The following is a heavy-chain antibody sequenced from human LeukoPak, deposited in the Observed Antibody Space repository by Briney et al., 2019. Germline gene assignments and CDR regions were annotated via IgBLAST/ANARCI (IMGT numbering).Heavy chain of an antibody. Sequence: SETLSLTCTVSGDSISSSSYYWGWIRQSPGKGLEWIGSIYYSGSTYYNPSLKSRVTISVDTSKNQFSLKLSSVTAADTAVYYCARLRRYSSGWYWGYYFDYWGQGTLVTVSS. CDR3: ARLRRYSSGWYWGYYFDY. V-gene: IGHV4-39*01. D-gene: IGHD6-19*01. CDR1: GDSISSSSYY. J-gene: IGHJ4*02. CDR2: IYYSGST.